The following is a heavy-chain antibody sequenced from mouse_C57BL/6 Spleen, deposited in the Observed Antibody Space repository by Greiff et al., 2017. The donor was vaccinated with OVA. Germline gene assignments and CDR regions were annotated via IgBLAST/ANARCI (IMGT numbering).Heavy chain of an antibody. Sequence: QVQLQQPGAELVMPGASVKLSCKASGYTFTSYWMHWVKQRPGQGLEWIGEIDPSDSYTNYNQKFKGKSTLTVDKSSSTAYMQLSSLTSEDSAVYYCARFLYSNDRYFDVWGTGTTVTVSS. D-gene: IGHD2-5*01. CDR2: IDPSDSYT. V-gene: IGHV1-69*01. CDR3: ARFLYSNDRYFDV. J-gene: IGHJ1*03. CDR1: GYTFTSYW.